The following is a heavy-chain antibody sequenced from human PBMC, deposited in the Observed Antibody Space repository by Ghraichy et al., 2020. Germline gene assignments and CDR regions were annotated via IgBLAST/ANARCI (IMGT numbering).Heavy chain of an antibody. V-gene: IGHV3-53*01. CDR1: GFDVSINF. D-gene: IGHD2-15*01. CDR3: VRIEISGPPLNDWYFDL. J-gene: IGHJ2*01. Sequence: GGSLRLSCAASGFDVSINFMNWVRQAPGKGLEWLSIIYSSSNTYYADSVKGRFTISRDNSKNTRYLQMNSLRAEDPATYYCVRIEISGPPLNDWYFDLWGRGTLVTVSS. CDR2: IYSSSNT.